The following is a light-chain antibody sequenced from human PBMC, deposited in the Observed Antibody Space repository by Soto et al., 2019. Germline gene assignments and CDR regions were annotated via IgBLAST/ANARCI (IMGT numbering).Light chain of an antibody. Sequence: QSALTQPRSVSGSPGQSVTISCTGASSDVGGYNYVSWYQQHPGKAPKLLIYDVSRRPSGVPDRFSGSKSAYTASLTISGLESEDEAAYYCCSYAGSYSWVFGGGTKLTVL. J-gene: IGLJ2*01. V-gene: IGLV2-11*01. CDR3: CSYAGSYSWV. CDR2: DVS. CDR1: SSDVGGYNY.